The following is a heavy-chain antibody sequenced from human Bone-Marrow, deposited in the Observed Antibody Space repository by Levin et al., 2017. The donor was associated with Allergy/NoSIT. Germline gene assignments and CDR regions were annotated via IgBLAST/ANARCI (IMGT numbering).Heavy chain of an antibody. D-gene: IGHD2-2*01. CDR2: IYYSGST. CDR3: ARGYCSSTSCYGTYYYDYYGMDV. Sequence: SETLSLTCTVSGGSISSSSYYWGWIRQPPGKGLEWIGSIYYSGSTYYNPSLKSRVTISVDTSKNQFSLKLSSVTAADTAVYYCARGYCSSTSCYGTYYYDYYGMDVWGQGTTVTVSS. CDR1: GGSISSSSYY. J-gene: IGHJ6*02. V-gene: IGHV4-39*01.